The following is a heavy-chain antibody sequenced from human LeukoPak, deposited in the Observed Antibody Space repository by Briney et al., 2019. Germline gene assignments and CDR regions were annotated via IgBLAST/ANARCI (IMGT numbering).Heavy chain of an antibody. V-gene: IGHV3-30*04. CDR3: AREGSGSLADYYYGMDV. CDR1: GFTFSHYT. D-gene: IGHD6-19*01. Sequence: GGSLRLSCVASGFTFSHYTMHWVRQAPGKGLEWMAVISYDGSNKYYADSVKGRFTISRDNSKNTLYLQMNSLRAEDTAVYYCAREGSGSLADYYYGMDVWGQGTTVTVSS. J-gene: IGHJ6*02. CDR2: ISYDGSNK.